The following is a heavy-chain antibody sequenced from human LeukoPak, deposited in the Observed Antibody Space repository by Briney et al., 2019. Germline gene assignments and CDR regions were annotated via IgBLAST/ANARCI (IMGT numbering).Heavy chain of an antibody. J-gene: IGHJ4*02. Sequence: GGSLRLSCAASGFTISNTWMSWVRQAPGKGLEWVANIKPDGSEKYYVDSVKGRFTISRDNANNIPYLQMNSLRGEDTAVYYCARSRIDYWGQGTLVTVSS. CDR2: IKPDGSEK. CDR3: ARSRIDY. V-gene: IGHV3-7*03. CDR1: GFTISNTW.